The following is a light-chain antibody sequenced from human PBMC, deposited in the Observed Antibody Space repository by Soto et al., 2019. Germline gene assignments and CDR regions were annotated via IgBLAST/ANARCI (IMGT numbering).Light chain of an antibody. CDR1: QPIFTS. V-gene: IGKV1-5*01. Sequence: DIQMAQSPSALFASIGDRVSVTCRASQPIFTSLAWYQQKPGKAPKLLIYDASVLQTGVPSRFSGFSSGTDFTLTISGLQPDDFASYFCQQYTSYSVHGLTAGVGTKVDSK. CDR2: DAS. J-gene: IGKJ4*01. CDR3: QQYTSYSVHGLT.